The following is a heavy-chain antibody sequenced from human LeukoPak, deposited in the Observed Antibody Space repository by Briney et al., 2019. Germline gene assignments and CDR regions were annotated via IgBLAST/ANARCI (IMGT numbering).Heavy chain of an antibody. D-gene: IGHD6-19*01. CDR3: AKGTSTYSSGSFDY. J-gene: IGHJ4*02. CDR2: ISGSGSTT. V-gene: IGHV3-23*01. CDR1: GFTFSTYG. Sequence: GGSLRLSCSASGFTFSTYGMSWVRQAPGKGLERVISISGSGSTTFYADSVKGRFTISRDNSKNILYLQMTSLRAEDTAVYYCAKGTSTYSSGSFDYWGRGTLVTVSS.